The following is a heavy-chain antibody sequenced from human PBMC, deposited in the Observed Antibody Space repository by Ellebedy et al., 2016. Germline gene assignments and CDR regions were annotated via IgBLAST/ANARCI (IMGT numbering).Heavy chain of an antibody. Sequence: ASVKVSCKASGYTLTGYVINWVRQAPGQGLEWMGWITAHNGDTNYAQNFQGRVTLTIDTSATIASMKLESLTSDDTAIYYCARDRGGSAWYFDDWGQGTLVTVPS. CDR1: GYTLTGYV. J-gene: IGHJ4*02. V-gene: IGHV1-18*01. CDR2: ITAHNGDT. CDR3: ARDRGGSAWYFDD. D-gene: IGHD3-10*01.